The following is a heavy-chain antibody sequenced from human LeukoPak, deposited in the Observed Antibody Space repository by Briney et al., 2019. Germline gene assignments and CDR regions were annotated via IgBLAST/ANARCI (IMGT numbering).Heavy chain of an antibody. V-gene: IGHV3-11*03. CDR2: ISSSSSYT. Sequence: GGSLRLSCAASGFIFSDYYMSWIRQAPGKGLEWISYISSSSSYTNYVDSVKGRFTISRDNSKNTLYLQMNSLRAEDTAVYYCAKRGAYSFDCWGQGTLVTVSS. CDR3: AKRGAYSFDC. J-gene: IGHJ4*02. D-gene: IGHD3-10*01. CDR1: GFIFSDYY.